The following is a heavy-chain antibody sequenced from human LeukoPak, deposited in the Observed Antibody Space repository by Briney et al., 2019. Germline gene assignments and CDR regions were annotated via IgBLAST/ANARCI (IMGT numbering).Heavy chain of an antibody. Sequence: PSETLSLTCTVSGGSISSYYWSWIRQPAGKGLEWIGRIYTSGSTNYNPSLKSRVTMSVDTSKNQFSLKLSSVTAADTAVYYCARYSSSWSAPTFFDYWGQGTLVTVSS. D-gene: IGHD6-13*01. CDR2: IYTSGST. CDR3: ARYSSSWSAPTFFDY. V-gene: IGHV4-4*07. J-gene: IGHJ4*02. CDR1: GGSISSYY.